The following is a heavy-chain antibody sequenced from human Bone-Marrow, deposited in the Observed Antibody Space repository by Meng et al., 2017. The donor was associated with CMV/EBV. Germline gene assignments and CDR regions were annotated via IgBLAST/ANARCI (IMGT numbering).Heavy chain of an antibody. CDR3: ARDSGPIVVVPTSRSHPWFDP. V-gene: IGHV1-18*01. CDR2: ISAYNGNT. CDR1: GYTFTSYG. D-gene: IGHD2-2*01. J-gene: IGHJ5*02. Sequence: ASVKVSCKASGYTFTSYGISWVRQAPGQGLEWMGWISAYNGNTNYAQKLQGRVTMTTDTSTSTAYMELRSLRSDDTAVYYCARDSGPIVVVPTSRSHPWFDPWGHGTLVTVSS.